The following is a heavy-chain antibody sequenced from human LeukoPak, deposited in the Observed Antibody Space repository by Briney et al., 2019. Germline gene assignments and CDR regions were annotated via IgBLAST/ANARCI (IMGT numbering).Heavy chain of an antibody. D-gene: IGHD5-12*01. Sequence: GGSLRLSCAVSRFAFNRFSMNWVSQAPGKGLEWVSSISSSSSNIYYADSVKGRFTISRDNAKNSLFLQMNSLRAEDTAVYYCARALYGGYGQFDYWGRGTLVTVSS. CDR2: ISSSSSNI. J-gene: IGHJ4*02. V-gene: IGHV3-21*01. CDR3: ARALYGGYGQFDY. CDR1: RFAFNRFS.